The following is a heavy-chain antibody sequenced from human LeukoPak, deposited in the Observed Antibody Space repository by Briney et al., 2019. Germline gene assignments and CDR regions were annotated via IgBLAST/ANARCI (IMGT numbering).Heavy chain of an antibody. V-gene: IGHV4-31*03. CDR1: GDSISSGGYF. CDR2: IYYTGST. Sequence: SETLSLTCTVSGDSISSGGYFWSWIRQHPGKGLEWIGYIYYTGSTYYNPSLKSRVTISVDTSKNQFSLKLSSVTAADTAVYYCTRDGPRSSGYPDNWGQGALVTVSS. D-gene: IGHD3-22*01. CDR3: TRDGPRSSGYPDN. J-gene: IGHJ4*02.